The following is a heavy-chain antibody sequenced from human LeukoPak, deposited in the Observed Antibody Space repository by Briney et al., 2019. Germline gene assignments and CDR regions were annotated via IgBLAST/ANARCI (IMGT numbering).Heavy chain of an antibody. J-gene: IGHJ4*02. CDR3: ARHIYYFDS. D-gene: IGHD2-21*01. CDR1: GGSISSYY. CDR2: IYYSGST. Sequence: PSETLSLTCTVSGGSISSYYWSWIRQPPGKGLEWIGYIYYSGSTKYNPSLKSRVTISVDTSKDQFSLQLNSVTPEDTAVYYCARHIYYFDSWGQGTLVTVSS. V-gene: IGHV4-59*12.